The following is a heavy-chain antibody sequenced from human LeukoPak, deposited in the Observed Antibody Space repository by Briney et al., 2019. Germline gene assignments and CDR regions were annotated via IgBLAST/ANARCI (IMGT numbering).Heavy chain of an antibody. J-gene: IGHJ4*02. CDR2: IKQLGSEK. V-gene: IGHV3-7*01. CDR3: TRQRGWDYFDN. D-gene: IGHD1-1*01. CDR1: RFTFRSSW. Sequence: RGALRLSRAASRFTFRSSWMSSAGQSRGQGLQWVANIKQLGSEKYYEDSGKGRFTISRDDAKNSLYLQMNSLRGEDTAVYYCTRQRGWDYFDNWGQGTLVIVSS.